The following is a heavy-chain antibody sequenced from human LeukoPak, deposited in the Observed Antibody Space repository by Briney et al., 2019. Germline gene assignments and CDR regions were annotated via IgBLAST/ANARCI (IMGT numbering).Heavy chain of an antibody. V-gene: IGHV4-34*01. Sequence: SETLSLTCAVYGGSFSGYYWSWIRQPPGKGLEWIGEINHSGSTNYNPSLKSRVTISVDTSKNQFSLKLSSVTAADTAVYYCARRKDYDILTGPRAFDIWGQGTMVTVSS. CDR3: ARRKDYDILTGPRAFDI. D-gene: IGHD3-9*01. J-gene: IGHJ3*02. CDR2: INHSGST. CDR1: GGSFSGYY.